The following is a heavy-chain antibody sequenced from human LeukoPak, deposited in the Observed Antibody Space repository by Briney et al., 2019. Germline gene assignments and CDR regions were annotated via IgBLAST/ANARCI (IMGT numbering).Heavy chain of an antibody. J-gene: IGHJ4*01. D-gene: IGHD3-3*01. CDR1: GGSFSGYY. CDR3: ASFQVLRFLG. Sequence: PSETLSLTCAVYGGSFSGYYWSWIRQPPGKGLEWIGEINHSGSTNYNPSLKSRVTISVDTSKNQFSLKLSSVTAADTAVYYCASFQVLRFLGWGQGTLVTVSS. CDR2: INHSGST. V-gene: IGHV4-34*01.